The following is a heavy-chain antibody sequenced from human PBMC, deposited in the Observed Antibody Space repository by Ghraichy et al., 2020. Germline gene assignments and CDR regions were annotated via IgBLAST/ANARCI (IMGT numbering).Heavy chain of an antibody. Sequence: LSLTCAASGFTFSNYAMMWVRQAPGKGLEWVAVISYDGSNKNYVDSVTGRFTISRDNSKNMVYLQMNSLRTEDTAVYYCTKDRGPSGTTIFDYWGQGTLVAVSS. D-gene: IGHD1-26*01. CDR1: GFTFSNYA. CDR2: ISYDGSNK. V-gene: IGHV3-30*18. CDR3: TKDRGPSGTTIFDY. J-gene: IGHJ4*02.